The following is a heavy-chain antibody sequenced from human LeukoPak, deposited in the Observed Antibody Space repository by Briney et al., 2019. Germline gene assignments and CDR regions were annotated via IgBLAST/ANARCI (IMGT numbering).Heavy chain of an antibody. V-gene: IGHV3-30*18. CDR3: AKNLEWQLVNPFDY. CDR2: ISYDGSNK. J-gene: IGHJ4*02. CDR1: GFTFSDYY. D-gene: IGHD6-6*01. Sequence: GGSLRLSCAASGFTFSDYYMNWIRQAPGKGLEWVAVISYDGSNKYYADSVKGRFTISRDNSKNTLHLQMNSLRAEDTAVYYCAKNLEWQLVNPFDYWGQGTLVTVSS.